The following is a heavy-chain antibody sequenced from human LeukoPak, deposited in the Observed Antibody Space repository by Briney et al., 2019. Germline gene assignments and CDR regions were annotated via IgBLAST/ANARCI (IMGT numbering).Heavy chain of an antibody. CDR3: AKRGDVIRVILVGFHKEAYYFDS. CDR1: GITLSNYG. V-gene: IGHV3-23*01. Sequence: GGSLRLSCAVSGITLSNYGMSWVRQAPGKGLEWVAGISGSGGSIYYADSVKGRFTISRDNSKNTLYLQMISLRAEDTAVYFCAKRGDVIRVILVGFHKEAYYFDSWGQGALVTVSS. J-gene: IGHJ4*02. CDR2: ISGSGGSI. D-gene: IGHD3-22*01.